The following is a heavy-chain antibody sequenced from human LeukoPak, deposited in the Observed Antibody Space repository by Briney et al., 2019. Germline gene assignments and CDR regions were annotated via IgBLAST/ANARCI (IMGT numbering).Heavy chain of an antibody. CDR1: GSISSGSYY. CDR3: AREGQQLVPPFDY. CDR2: VYVSGST. V-gene: IGHV4-61*02. D-gene: IGHD6-6*01. J-gene: IGHJ4*02. Sequence: SETLSLTCTVSGSISSGSYYWSWIRQPAGKGLEWIGRVYVSGSTNYNPSLESRVTISVDTSKNQFSLQLTSLTAADTAVYYCAREGQQLVPPFDYWGQGTLVTVSS.